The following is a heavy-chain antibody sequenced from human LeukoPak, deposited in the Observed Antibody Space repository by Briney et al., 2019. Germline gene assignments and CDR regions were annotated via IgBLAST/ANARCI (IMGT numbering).Heavy chain of an antibody. CDR1: GGIFISYA. V-gene: IGHV1-69*06. J-gene: IGHJ2*01. Sequence: GASVKVSCKASGGIFISYAISWVRQAPGQGLEWMGRIIPIFGTANYAQKFQGRVTITADKSTSTAYMELSSLRSEDTAVYYCPSVPTVVTQGYFDLWGRGTLVTVSS. CDR3: PSVPTVVTQGYFDL. D-gene: IGHD4-23*01. CDR2: IIPIFGTA.